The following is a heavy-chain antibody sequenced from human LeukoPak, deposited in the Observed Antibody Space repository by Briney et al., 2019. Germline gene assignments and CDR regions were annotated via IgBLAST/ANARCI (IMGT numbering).Heavy chain of an antibody. D-gene: IGHD3-22*01. Sequence: PSETLSLTCAVYGGAFSGYYWSWIRQPPGKGLDWIGEINHSGSTNYNPSLKSRVTIAVDTSKNQFSLKLSSVTAADTAVYYCARRETYYYDSSGYYLFDYWGQGTLVTVSS. J-gene: IGHJ4*02. CDR3: ARRETYYYDSSGYYLFDY. V-gene: IGHV4-34*01. CDR2: INHSGST. CDR1: GGAFSGYY.